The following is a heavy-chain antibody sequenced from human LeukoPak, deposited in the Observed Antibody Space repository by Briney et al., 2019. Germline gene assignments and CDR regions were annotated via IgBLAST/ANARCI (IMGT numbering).Heavy chain of an antibody. V-gene: IGHV4-39*01. D-gene: IGHD1-1*01. CDR2: IFYRGST. CDR1: GGSISSSTYY. Sequence: PSETLSLTCTVSGGSISSSTYYWGWIRQPPGKGLEWIGSIFYRGSTFYNPSLKSRVTISVDPSKNRFSLNLSSLTAADTAVYYCARLFRANWDFDYWGQGTLVTVSS. CDR3: ARLFRANWDFDY. J-gene: IGHJ4*02.